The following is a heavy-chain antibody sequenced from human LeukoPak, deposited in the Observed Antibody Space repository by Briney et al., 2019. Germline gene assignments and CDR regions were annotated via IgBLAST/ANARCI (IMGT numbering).Heavy chain of an antibody. CDR1: GFTFSCYA. D-gene: IGHD3-10*01. CDR3: AKAPTRAVRGVINY. Sequence: GSLRLSCAASGFTFSCYAMSWVRQAPGKGLEWVSAISGSGGSTYYADSVKGRFTISRDNSKNTLYLQMNSLRAEDTAVYYCAKAPTRAVRGVINYWGQGTLVTVSS. J-gene: IGHJ4*02. V-gene: IGHV3-23*01. CDR2: ISGSGGST.